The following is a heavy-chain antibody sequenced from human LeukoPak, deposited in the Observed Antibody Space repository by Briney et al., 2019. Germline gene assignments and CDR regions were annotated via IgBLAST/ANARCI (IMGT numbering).Heavy chain of an antibody. Sequence: GESLNISCKGSGYSFTTYWITWVRQMPGKGLEWMGRFDPSDSYTNYSPSFQGHVTISADKSISTAYLQWSSLKASDTAMYYCARVIHLGELSLYDYWGQGTLVTVSS. J-gene: IGHJ4*02. CDR3: ARVIHLGELSLYDY. CDR2: FDPSDSYT. CDR1: GYSFTTYW. D-gene: IGHD3-16*02. V-gene: IGHV5-10-1*01.